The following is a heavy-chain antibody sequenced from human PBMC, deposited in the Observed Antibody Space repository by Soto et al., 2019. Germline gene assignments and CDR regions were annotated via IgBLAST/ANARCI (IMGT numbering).Heavy chain of an antibody. CDR3: AKLDCSSTTCYTGGSWFDP. CDR2: ISGGGGTA. CDR1: GFTFSSYA. V-gene: IGHV3-23*01. J-gene: IGHJ5*02. Sequence: GGSLRLSCAASGFTFSSYAMSWVRQAPGKGLEWVSAISGGGGTAYYADSVKGRFTISRDNSKNTLYLQMTSLRAEDTAVYYCAKLDCSSTTCYTGGSWFDPWGQGTLVTVSS. D-gene: IGHD2-2*02.